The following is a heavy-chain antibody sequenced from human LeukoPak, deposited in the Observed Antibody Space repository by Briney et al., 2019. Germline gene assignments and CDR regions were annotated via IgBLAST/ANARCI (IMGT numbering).Heavy chain of an antibody. CDR1: GGSISRGGYY. CDR2: IYYSGST. Sequence: SETLSLTCTVSGGSISRGGYYGSGIPQHPGRGLEWIGYIYYSGSTYYNPSLKSRVTISVDTSKNQFSLKLSSVTAADTAVYYCARVIDGWYEDYWGQGTLVTVSS. CDR3: ARVIDGWYEDY. J-gene: IGHJ4*02. D-gene: IGHD6-19*01. V-gene: IGHV4-31*03.